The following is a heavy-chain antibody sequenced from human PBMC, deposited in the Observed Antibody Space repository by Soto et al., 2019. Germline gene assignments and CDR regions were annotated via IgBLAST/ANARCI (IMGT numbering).Heavy chain of an antibody. V-gene: IGHV6-1*01. CDR2: TYYRSKWYN. D-gene: IGHD6-19*01. CDR1: GDSVSSNSAA. J-gene: IGHJ6*02. Sequence: SQTLSLTCAISGDSVSSNSAAWNWIRQSPSRGLEWLGRTYYRSKWYNDYAVSVKSRITINPDTSKNQFSLQLNSVTPEDTAVYYCARENQVFRLWLAPYYPYGMDVWGQGTTVTVS. CDR3: ARENQVFRLWLAPYYPYGMDV.